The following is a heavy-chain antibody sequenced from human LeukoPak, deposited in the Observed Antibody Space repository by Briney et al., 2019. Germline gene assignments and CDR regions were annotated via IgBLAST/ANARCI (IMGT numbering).Heavy chain of an antibody. CDR1: GFTFSNYA. Sequence: GGSLRLSCAASGFTFSNYAMSWVRQAPGKGLEWVSAISGSGDNTHYADSVEGRFTISRDNSKNTLYLQMNSLRAEDTAVYYCARDIVAVVAAHFDYWGQGTLVTVSS. D-gene: IGHD2-15*01. V-gene: IGHV3-23*01. J-gene: IGHJ4*02. CDR2: ISGSGDNT. CDR3: ARDIVAVVAAHFDY.